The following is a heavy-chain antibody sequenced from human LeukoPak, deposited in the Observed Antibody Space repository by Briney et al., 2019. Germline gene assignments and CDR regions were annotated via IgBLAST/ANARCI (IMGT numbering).Heavy chain of an antibody. CDR3: ARPQSGYALMDV. V-gene: IGHV3-30*04. D-gene: IGHD5-12*01. CDR1: GFTFSSYA. J-gene: IGHJ6*02. CDR2: ISYDGSNK. Sequence: GGSLRLSCAASGFTFSSYAMHWVRQAPGKGLEWVAVISYDGSNKYYADSVKGRFTISRDNSKNTLYLQMNSLRAEDTAVYYCARPQSGYALMDVWGPGTTVTVSS.